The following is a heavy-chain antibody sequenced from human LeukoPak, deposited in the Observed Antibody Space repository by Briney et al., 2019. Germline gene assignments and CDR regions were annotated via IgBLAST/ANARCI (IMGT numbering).Heavy chain of an antibody. CDR2: ISGSGGST. CDR1: GFTFSSYG. D-gene: IGHD1-26*01. CDR3: AKSRIVLVHYFDY. Sequence: GGTLRLSCAASGFTFSSYGMSWVRQAPGKGLEWVSAISGSGGSTYYADSVKGRFTISRDNSKNTLYLQMNSLRAEDTAVYYCAKSRIVLVHYFDYRGQGTLVTVSS. J-gene: IGHJ4*02. V-gene: IGHV3-23*01.